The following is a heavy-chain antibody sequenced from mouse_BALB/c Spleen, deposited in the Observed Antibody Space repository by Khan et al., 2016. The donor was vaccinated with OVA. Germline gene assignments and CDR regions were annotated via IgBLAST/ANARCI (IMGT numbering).Heavy chain of an antibody. CDR2: TNPTNGRT. CDR3: ARIKNIEATYFDS. CDR1: GYTFTSYW. D-gene: IGHD1-1*01. Sequence: QVQLQQPGAELVKAGASVKMSCKASGYTFTSYWMHWVKQRLGPGHEWFAETNPTNGRTYYNEKFKSKAPLTVDKSSSTAFMLLSGPKFEDSAVYYCARIKNIEATYFDSWGQGTTLAVSS. J-gene: IGHJ2*01. V-gene: IGHV1S81*02.